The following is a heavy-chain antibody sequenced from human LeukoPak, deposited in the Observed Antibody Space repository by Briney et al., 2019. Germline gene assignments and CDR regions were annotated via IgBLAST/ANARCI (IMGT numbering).Heavy chain of an antibody. J-gene: IGHJ6*03. CDR2: IIPIFGTA. Sequence: ASVKVSCKASGGTFSSYAISWVRQAPGQGLEWMGGIIPIFGTANYAQKFQGRVTITADESTSTAYMELSSLRSEDTAVYYCARAPTSLNYYYYMDVWGKGTTVTVSS. V-gene: IGHV1-69*13. CDR1: GGTFSSYA. CDR3: ARAPTSLNYYYYMDV.